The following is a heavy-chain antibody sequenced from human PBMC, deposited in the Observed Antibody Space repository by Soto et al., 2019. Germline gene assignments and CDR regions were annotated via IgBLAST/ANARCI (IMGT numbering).Heavy chain of an antibody. CDR3: ARSRWASGRGGWFDP. V-gene: IGHV4-59*01. CDR1: GSSISSYS. D-gene: IGHD5-12*01. Sequence: PSETLSRTFSVSGSSISSYSWSWIRQHPRKGLEWIGYIYYRVTTNDNPSLNSRGTRSVDTPKNHFSLKLSSETAAETAVYYCARSRWASGRGGWFDPWGQGTLVTASS. CDR2: IYYRVTT. J-gene: IGHJ5*02.